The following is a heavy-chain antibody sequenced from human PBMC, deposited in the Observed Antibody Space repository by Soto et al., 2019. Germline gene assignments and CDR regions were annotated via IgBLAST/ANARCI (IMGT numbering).Heavy chain of an antibody. Sequence: ASVKVSCKASGYTFTSYDINWVRQATGQGLEWMGWMNPNSGNTGYAQKFQGRVTMTRNTSISTAYMELSSLRSEDPAVYYWARGKSSNYDNWFDPWGQGTLVTVSS. CDR3: ARGKSSNYDNWFDP. CDR1: GYTFTSYD. CDR2: MNPNSGNT. V-gene: IGHV1-8*01. J-gene: IGHJ5*02. D-gene: IGHD4-4*01.